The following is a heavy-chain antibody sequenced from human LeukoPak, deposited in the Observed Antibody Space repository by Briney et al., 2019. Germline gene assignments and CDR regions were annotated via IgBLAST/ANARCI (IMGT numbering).Heavy chain of an antibody. D-gene: IGHD3-3*01. CDR2: IYYSGST. Sequence: PSETLSLTCTVSGGSISSSSYYWGWIRQPPGKGLEWTGSIYYSGSTYYNPSLKSRVTISVDTSKNQFSLKLSSVTAADTAVYYCARTNSDYDFWSGYSQSLGYWGQGTLVTVSS. V-gene: IGHV4-39*01. J-gene: IGHJ4*02. CDR3: ARTNSDYDFWSGYSQSLGY. CDR1: GGSISSSSYY.